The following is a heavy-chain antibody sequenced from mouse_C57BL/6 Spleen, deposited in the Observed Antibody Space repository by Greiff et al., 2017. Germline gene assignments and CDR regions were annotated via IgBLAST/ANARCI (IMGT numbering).Heavy chain of an antibody. Sequence: VKLMESGPELVKPGASVKISCKASGYAFSSSWMNWVKQRPGKGLEWIGRIYPGDGDTNYNGKFKGKATLTADKSSSTAYMQLSSLTSEDSAVYFCARISAPYAMDYWGQGTSVTVSS. D-gene: IGHD3-2*02. CDR2: IYPGDGDT. V-gene: IGHV1-82*01. J-gene: IGHJ4*01. CDR1: GYAFSSSW. CDR3: ARISAPYAMDY.